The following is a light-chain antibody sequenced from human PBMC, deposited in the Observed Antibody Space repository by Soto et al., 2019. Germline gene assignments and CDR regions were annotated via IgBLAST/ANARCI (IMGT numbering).Light chain of an antibody. Sequence: EIVMTQSPVTLSVSPGERATLSCRASQSVSSSYLAWYQQKPGQAPRLLIYGASSRATGIPARFSGSGSETEFTLTISSLQSEDFAVYYCQQYNNWPWTFGQGTKVDIK. CDR3: QQYNNWPWT. V-gene: IGKV3D-15*01. J-gene: IGKJ1*01. CDR1: QSVSSSY. CDR2: GAS.